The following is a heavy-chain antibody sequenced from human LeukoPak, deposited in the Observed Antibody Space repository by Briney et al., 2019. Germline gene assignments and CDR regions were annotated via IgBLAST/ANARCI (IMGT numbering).Heavy chain of an antibody. D-gene: IGHD4-23*01. CDR3: ASSSTVVTGDDIWT. V-gene: IGHV3-64*02. J-gene: IGHJ5*02. Sequence: PGGSLRLACAASGFGFGYYHLHWVRQAPGKGLECVAAISSSGRNTYYADSVKGRFTISRDNAKNSLYLQMNSLRAEDTAVYYCASSSTVVTGDDIWTWGQGTLVTVSS. CDR1: GFGFGYYH. CDR2: ISSSGRNT.